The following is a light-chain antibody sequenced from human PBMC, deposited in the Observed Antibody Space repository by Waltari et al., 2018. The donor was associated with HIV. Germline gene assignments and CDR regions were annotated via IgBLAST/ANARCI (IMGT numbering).Light chain of an antibody. V-gene: IGKV3D-15*01. CDR3: QQYHHWPPLT. CDR1: QNVDDK. Sequence: TQSPATISVSPGGSVTVSCRASQNVDDKLAWYQQKPGQSPRLLIYHSSVRAAGLPTRFGGAGSATNFTLTITSLQSEDFALYFCQQYHHWPPLTFGGGSRVELK. CDR2: HSS. J-gene: IGKJ4*01.